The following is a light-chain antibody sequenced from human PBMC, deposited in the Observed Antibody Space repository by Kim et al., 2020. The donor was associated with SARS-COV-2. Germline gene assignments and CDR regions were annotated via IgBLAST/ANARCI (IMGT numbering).Light chain of an antibody. CDR1: SSYVDGYNY. Sequence: QSVTISSTGTSSYVDGYNYVSLYQQHPGKAPKLRIYEVSKRPSGVPDRFSGSKSGNTASLTVSGLQAEDEADYYCSSYAGSNNFEVFGTGTKVTVL. J-gene: IGLJ1*01. CDR2: EVS. V-gene: IGLV2-8*01. CDR3: SSYAGSNNFEV.